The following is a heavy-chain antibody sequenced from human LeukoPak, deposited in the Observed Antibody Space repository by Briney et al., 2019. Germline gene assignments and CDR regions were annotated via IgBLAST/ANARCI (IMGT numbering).Heavy chain of an antibody. CDR3: ARGGYCSGGSCSTYYYYYGMDV. CDR2: IYYSGST. D-gene: IGHD2-15*01. Sequence: SETLSLTCTVSRDSISSYYWSWIRQPPGKGLEWIGYIYYSGSTNYNPSLKSRVTISVDTSKNQFSLKLSSVTAADTAVYYCARGGYCSGGSCSTYYYYYGMDVWGQGTTVTVSS. CDR1: RDSISSYY. J-gene: IGHJ6*02. V-gene: IGHV4-59*01.